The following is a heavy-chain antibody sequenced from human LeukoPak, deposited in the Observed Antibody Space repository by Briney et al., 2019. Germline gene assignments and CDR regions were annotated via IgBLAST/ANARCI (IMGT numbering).Heavy chain of an antibody. CDR3: ARGNDFSGWFDP. Sequence: AGGSLRLSCAASGVTVSSNYMSWVRQAPGKGLEWVSVIYSGGITYYADSVKGRFTISRDNSKNTLYLQMNRHRAVDTAVYYCARGNDFSGWFDPWGQGTLVTVSS. J-gene: IGHJ5*02. V-gene: IGHV3-66*02. D-gene: IGHD2-21*02. CDR2: IYSGGIT. CDR1: GVTVSSNY.